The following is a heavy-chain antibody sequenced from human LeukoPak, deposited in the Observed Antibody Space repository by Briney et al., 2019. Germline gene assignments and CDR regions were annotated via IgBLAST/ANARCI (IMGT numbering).Heavy chain of an antibody. D-gene: IGHD2-15*01. CDR2: VSYDGRNK. Sequence: GSLRLSCVASGFTFSSYVVHWVRQSPDRGLEWVAMVSYDGRNKDYVDSVKGRFTVSRDNSKNTLYLQMNSLRAEDTAMYYCARSRISIASFDHWGQGTVVIVSS. V-gene: IGHV3-30*03. CDR1: GFTFSSYV. CDR3: ARSRISIASFDH. J-gene: IGHJ4*02.